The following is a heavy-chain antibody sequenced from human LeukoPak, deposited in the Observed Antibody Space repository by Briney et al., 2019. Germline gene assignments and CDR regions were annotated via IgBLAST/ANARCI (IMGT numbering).Heavy chain of an antibody. D-gene: IGHD1-26*01. CDR2: INPNSGGT. Sequence: ASVKVSCKASGYTFTGYSMHWVRQAPGQGLEWMGWINPNSGGTNYAQKFQGRVTMTRDTSISTAYMELSRLRSDDTAVYYCASYGIVGASFGAFDIWGQGTMVTVSS. V-gene: IGHV1-2*02. J-gene: IGHJ3*02. CDR1: GYTFTGYS. CDR3: ASYGIVGASFGAFDI.